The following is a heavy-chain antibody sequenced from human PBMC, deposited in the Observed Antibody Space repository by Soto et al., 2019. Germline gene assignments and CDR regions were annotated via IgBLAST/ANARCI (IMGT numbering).Heavy chain of an antibody. J-gene: IGHJ6*02. Sequence: RASVKVSCKASGYTFTSYGISWVRQAPGQGLEWMGWISAYNGNTNYAQKLQGRVTMNTDTSTSTAYMELRSLRSDDTAVYYCARNTRGIEANYYYGMDVWGQGTTVTVSS. D-gene: IGHD3-16*01. CDR2: ISAYNGNT. V-gene: IGHV1-18*01. CDR3: ARNTRGIEANYYYGMDV. CDR1: GYTFTSYG.